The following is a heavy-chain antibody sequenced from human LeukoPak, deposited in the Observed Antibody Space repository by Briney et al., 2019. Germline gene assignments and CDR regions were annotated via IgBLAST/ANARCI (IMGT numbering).Heavy chain of an antibody. CDR1: GYTFTGYY. Sequence: ASVKVSCKASGYTFTGYYMHWVRQAPGQGLEWMGWINPNSGGTNYAQKFQGRVTMTRDTSISTAYMELSRLRSDDTAVYYCARGETVAGTLGVSGVFDYWGQGTLVTVSS. V-gene: IGHV1-2*02. D-gene: IGHD6-19*01. J-gene: IGHJ4*02. CDR2: INPNSGGT. CDR3: ARGETVAGTLGVSGVFDY.